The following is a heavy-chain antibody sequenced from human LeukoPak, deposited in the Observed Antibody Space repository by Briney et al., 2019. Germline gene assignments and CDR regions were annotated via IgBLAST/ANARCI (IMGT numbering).Heavy chain of an antibody. Sequence: GGSLRLSCAASGFTFDDYAMHWVRQAPGKGLEWVSLISGDGGSTYYADSVKGRFTISRDNSKNSLYLQMNSLRAEDTAVYYCAKQIGYSGYKPFDYWGQGTLVTVSS. V-gene: IGHV3-43*02. CDR2: ISGDGGST. CDR3: AKQIGYSGYKPFDY. J-gene: IGHJ4*02. D-gene: IGHD5-12*01. CDR1: GFTFDDYA.